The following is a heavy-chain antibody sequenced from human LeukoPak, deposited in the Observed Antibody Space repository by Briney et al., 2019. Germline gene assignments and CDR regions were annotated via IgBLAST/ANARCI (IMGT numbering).Heavy chain of an antibody. Sequence: GESLQISCKASGCTFTNYWIGWVRPMPGKGREWMGIIYPGDSDTRYSPSFQGQVTISADKSISTAYLQWSSLKPSDTAMYYCATPHTIAVAGTESDYGGQGTLVTVSS. D-gene: IGHD6-19*01. V-gene: IGHV5-51*01. CDR1: GCTFTNYW. J-gene: IGHJ4*02. CDR3: ATPHTIAVAGTESDY. CDR2: IYPGDSDT.